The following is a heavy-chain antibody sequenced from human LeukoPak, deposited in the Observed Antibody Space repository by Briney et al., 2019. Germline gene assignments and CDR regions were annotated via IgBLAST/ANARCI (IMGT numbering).Heavy chain of an antibody. V-gene: IGHV3-74*01. CDR3: APPGNRVSGPFDF. CDR2: INSDGGST. CDR1: GLTFSSHW. D-gene: IGHD3-10*01. Sequence: PGGSLRLSCEAPGLTFSSHWMHWVRLVPGKGLVWVSRINSDGGSTTYADSVKGRFTISRDNAQNTLYLQMNSLSGEDTAIYYCAPPGNRVSGPFDFWGQGTLVTVSS. J-gene: IGHJ4*02.